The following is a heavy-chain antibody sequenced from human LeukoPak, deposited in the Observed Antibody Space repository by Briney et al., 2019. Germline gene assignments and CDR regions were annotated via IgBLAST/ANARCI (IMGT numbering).Heavy chain of an antibody. CDR2: IYPGDSDT. Sequence: GESLKISCKGSGSSFTSYWIGWVRQLPGKGLEWMGIIYPGDSDTRYSPSFQGQVTISADKSISTAYLQWSSLKASDTAMYYCARHGRGGSSWSHFDYWGQGTLVTVSS. D-gene: IGHD6-13*01. V-gene: IGHV5-51*01. CDR3: ARHGRGGSSWSHFDY. J-gene: IGHJ4*02. CDR1: GSSFTSYW.